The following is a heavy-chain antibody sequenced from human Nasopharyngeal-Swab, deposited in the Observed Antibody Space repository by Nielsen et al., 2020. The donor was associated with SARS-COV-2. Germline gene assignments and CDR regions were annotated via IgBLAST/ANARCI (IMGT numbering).Heavy chain of an antibody. D-gene: IGHD3-10*01. Sequence: WIRQPPGKGLEWIGYIYYSGSTYYNPSLKSRLTISVDTSKNQFSLKLSSVTAADTAVYYCAKKIGRGGRLDPWGQGTLVTVSS. V-gene: IGHV4-31*02. J-gene: IGHJ5*02. CDR3: AKKIGRGGRLDP. CDR2: IYYSGST.